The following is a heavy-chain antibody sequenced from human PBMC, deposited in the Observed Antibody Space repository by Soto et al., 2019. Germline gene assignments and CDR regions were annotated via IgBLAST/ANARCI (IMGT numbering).Heavy chain of an antibody. D-gene: IGHD7-27*01. V-gene: IGHV1-3*01. CDR3: AREVLGYLDY. CDR2: INAGNGNT. J-gene: IGHJ4*02. CDR1: GFTFTTYA. Sequence: ASVKGSCKASGFTFTTYAIHWVRQAPGQRLEWMGWINAGNGNTKYSQNFQGRVTITRDTSASTAYMELSSLKSQDTAVYYCAREVLGYLDYWGQGTLVTVSS.